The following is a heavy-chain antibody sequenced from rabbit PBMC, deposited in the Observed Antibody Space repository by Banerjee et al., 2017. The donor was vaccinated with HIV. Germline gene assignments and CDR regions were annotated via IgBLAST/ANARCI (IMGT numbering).Heavy chain of an antibody. CDR1: GFDFSSNT. D-gene: IGHD3-1*01. CDR3: ARGNYNGYSYFNL. V-gene: IGHV1S40*01. Sequence: QSLEESGGDLVKPEGSLTLTCKASGFDFSSNTMCWVRQAPGKGLELIACMDAGSTGRTYYASWAKGRFTISKTSSTTVTLQMTSLTAADTATYFCARGNYNGYSYFNLWGPGTLVTVS. CDR2: MDAGSTGRT. J-gene: IGHJ4*01.